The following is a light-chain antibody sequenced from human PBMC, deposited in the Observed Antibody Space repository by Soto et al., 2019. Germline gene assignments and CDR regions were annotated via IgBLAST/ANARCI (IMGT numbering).Light chain of an antibody. J-gene: IGKJ2*01. CDR1: QSIDNW. V-gene: IGKV1-5*01. Sequence: DIQMTQSPSFVSASVGDRVTITCRASQSIDNWLAWYQQKPGKAPTLLIYDASTLASGVSAGFSGSGSGTEFTLTISSLRPDDFATSYCQHYDTFPYTFGQGTKLDIK. CDR2: DAS. CDR3: QHYDTFPYT.